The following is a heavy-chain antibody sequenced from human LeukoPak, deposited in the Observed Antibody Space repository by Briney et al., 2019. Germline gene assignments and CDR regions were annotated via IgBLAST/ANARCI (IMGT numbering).Heavy chain of an antibody. CDR1: GFNFGDYA. CDR2: IRSKLFDETT. CDR3: TRSILFLAY. Sequence: GGSLRLSCTASGFNFGDYAMSWFRKAPGKGLEWVGFIRSKLFDETTQYAAAVKGRFTISRDDSKSIAYLRMNSLKTEDTAVYYCTRSILFLAYWGRGTLVTVSS. D-gene: IGHD2-2*02. V-gene: IGHV3-49*03. J-gene: IGHJ4*02.